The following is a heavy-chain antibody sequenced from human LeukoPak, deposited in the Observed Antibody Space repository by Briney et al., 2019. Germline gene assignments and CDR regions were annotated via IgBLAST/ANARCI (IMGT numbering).Heavy chain of an antibody. Sequence: PGGSLRLSCAASGFTFSDYSFDWVRLTPGKGLEWISYISTSGSTMYYADSVKGRFTISRDNAKKSVFLQMNSLRVEDTAVYYCAGDRGYHYDMFDIWGQGNLVTVSS. CDR1: GFTFSDYS. J-gene: IGHJ5*02. CDR3: AGDRGYHYDMFDI. CDR2: ISTSGSTM. V-gene: IGHV3-48*04. D-gene: IGHD3-16*01.